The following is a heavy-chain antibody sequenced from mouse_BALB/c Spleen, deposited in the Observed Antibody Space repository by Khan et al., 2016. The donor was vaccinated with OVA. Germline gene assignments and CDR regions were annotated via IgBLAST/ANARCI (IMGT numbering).Heavy chain of an antibody. CDR1: GFNIKDTY. V-gene: IGHV14-3*02. Sequence: VQLKQSGAELVKPGASVKLSCTASGFNIKDTYMHWVKQRPEQGLEWIGRIDPANGNTKYDPKFQGKATITADTSSNTAYLQLSRLTSNDTAVYYCARNGDYLDAMDYWGQGTSVTVAS. J-gene: IGHJ4*01. CDR3: ARNGDYLDAMDY. D-gene: IGHD2-13*01. CDR2: IDPANGNT.